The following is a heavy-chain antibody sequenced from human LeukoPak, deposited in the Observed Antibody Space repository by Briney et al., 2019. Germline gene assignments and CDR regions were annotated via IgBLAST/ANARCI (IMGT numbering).Heavy chain of an antibody. CDR3: ARSLGYCSSTSCYGAFDI. D-gene: IGHD2-2*01. J-gene: IGHJ3*02. CDR1: GYTFTGYY. CDR2: INAGNGNT. Sequence: VASVKVSCKASGYTFTGYYMHWVRQAPGQRLEWMGWINAGNGNTKYSQEFQGRVTITRDTSASTAYMELSSLRSEDMAVYYCARSLGYCSSTSCYGAFDIWGQGTMVTVSS. V-gene: IGHV1-3*03.